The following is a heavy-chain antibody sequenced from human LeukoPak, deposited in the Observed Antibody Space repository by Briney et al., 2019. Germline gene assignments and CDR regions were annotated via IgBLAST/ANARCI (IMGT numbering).Heavy chain of an antibody. Sequence: ASVKVSCRASGGTFSSYAISWVRQAPGQGLEWMGGIIPIFGTANYAQKFQGRVTITTDESTSTAYMELSSLRSEDTAVYYCARENRDAFDIWGQGTMVTVSS. D-gene: IGHD1-14*01. CDR1: GGTFSSYA. CDR2: IIPIFGTA. CDR3: ARENRDAFDI. J-gene: IGHJ3*02. V-gene: IGHV1-69*05.